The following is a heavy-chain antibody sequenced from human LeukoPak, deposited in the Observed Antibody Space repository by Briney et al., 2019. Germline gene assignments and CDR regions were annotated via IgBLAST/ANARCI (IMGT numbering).Heavy chain of an antibody. Sequence: GGSLRLSCAASGFTFSNYWMNWVRQAPGKGLEWVAVISYVGTNKYYADSVKGRFTISRDNSKNTLYLQMNSLRVEDTAVYYCARDGGYFDRLAYFFDYWGQGALVPVSS. CDR1: GFTFSNYW. CDR3: ARDGGYFDRLAYFFDY. D-gene: IGHD3-9*01. V-gene: IGHV3-30*03. CDR2: ISYVGTNK. J-gene: IGHJ4*02.